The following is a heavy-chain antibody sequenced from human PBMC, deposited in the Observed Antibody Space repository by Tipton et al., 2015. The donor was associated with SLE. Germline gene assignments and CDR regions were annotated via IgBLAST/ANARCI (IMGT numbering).Heavy chain of an antibody. J-gene: IGHJ4*02. CDR1: GFTFDDYA. V-gene: IGHV3-9*01. D-gene: IGHD2-8*01. CDR2: ISWNSGNI. Sequence: SLRLSCAASGFTFDDYAMSWVRQTPGKGLEWVSGISWNSGNIGYADSVKGRFTISRDNVKNSLFLQMNSLRAEDTALYYCAASLLLNFDYWGQGTLVTVSS. CDR3: AASLLLNFDY.